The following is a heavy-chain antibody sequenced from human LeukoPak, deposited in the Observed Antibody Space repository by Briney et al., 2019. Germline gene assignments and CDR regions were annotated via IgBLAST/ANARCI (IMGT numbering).Heavy chain of an antibody. CDR2: ISGSGGST. Sequence: GGSLRLSCAASGFTFSSYGMSWVRQAPGKGLEWVSAISGSGGSTYYADSVKGRFTISRDNSKNTLYLQMNSPRAEDTAVYYCAKSWIGELLADAFDIWGQGTMVTVSS. V-gene: IGHV3-23*01. D-gene: IGHD3-10*01. CDR1: GFTFSSYG. J-gene: IGHJ3*02. CDR3: AKSWIGELLADAFDI.